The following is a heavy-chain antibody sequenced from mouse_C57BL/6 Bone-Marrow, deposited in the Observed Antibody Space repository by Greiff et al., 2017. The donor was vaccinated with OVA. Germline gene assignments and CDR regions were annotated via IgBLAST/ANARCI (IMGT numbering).Heavy chain of an antibody. J-gene: IGHJ4*01. CDR1: GYTFTDYY. CDR3: ARTTVVAHYAMDY. D-gene: IGHD1-1*01. CDR2: INPNNGGT. V-gene: IGHV1-26*01. Sequence: VQLQQSGPELVKPGASVKISCKASGYTFTDYYMNWVKQSHGKSLEWIGDINPNNGGTSYNQKFKGKATLTVDKSSSTAYMELRSLTSEDSAVYYGARTTVVAHYAMDYWGQGTSVTVSS.